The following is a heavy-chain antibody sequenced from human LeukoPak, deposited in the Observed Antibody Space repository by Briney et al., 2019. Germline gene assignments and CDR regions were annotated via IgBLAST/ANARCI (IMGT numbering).Heavy chain of an antibody. CDR1: GFTFSTYW. CDR3: VRVDPTASGKHGC. Sequence: QSGGSLRLSCAASGFTFSTYWMPWVRHAPGKGLVFVSRINPDGTTTNYADSVKGRFTVSRDNAKNTLSLQLSSLRVEDTAVYYCVRVDPTASGKHGCWGQGTLVSVSS. CDR2: INPDGTTT. V-gene: IGHV3-74*01. D-gene: IGHD5-24*01. J-gene: IGHJ4*02.